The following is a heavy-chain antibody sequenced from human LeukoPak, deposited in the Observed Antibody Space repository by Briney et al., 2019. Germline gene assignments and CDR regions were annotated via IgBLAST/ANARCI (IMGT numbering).Heavy chain of an antibody. Sequence: GGSLRLSCAASGFTFSSYSMNWVRQAPGQGLEWVSYISSSSSTIYYADSVKGRFTISRDNAKNSLYLQMNSLRAEDTAVYYCARGPHTERKNWFDPWGQGTLVTVSS. D-gene: IGHD2-21*01. V-gene: IGHV3-48*01. CDR3: ARGPHTERKNWFDP. CDR2: ISSSSSTI. CDR1: GFTFSSYS. J-gene: IGHJ5*02.